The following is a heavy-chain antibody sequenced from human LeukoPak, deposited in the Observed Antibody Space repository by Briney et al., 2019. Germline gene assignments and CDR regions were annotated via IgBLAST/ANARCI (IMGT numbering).Heavy chain of an antibody. CDR2: TNRDGSEK. Sequence: PGGSLRLSCADSELTFSNFWMSWVRQAPGKGLEWVANTNRDGSEKYYVDSVKGRVTISRDNAMNFLYLQLNSLRVDDTAVYYCARDSGSCRGCAFDIWGQGTVVTVSS. CDR3: ARDSGSCRGCAFDI. D-gene: IGHD1-26*01. CDR1: ELTFSNFW. V-gene: IGHV3-7*01. J-gene: IGHJ3*02.